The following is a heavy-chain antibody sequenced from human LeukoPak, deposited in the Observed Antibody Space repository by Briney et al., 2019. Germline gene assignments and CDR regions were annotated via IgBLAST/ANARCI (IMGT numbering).Heavy chain of an antibody. CDR1: GGSLSGYY. CDR2: IYYSGST. V-gene: IGHV4-39*01. D-gene: IGHD2-2*01. Sequence: SETLSLTCAVYGGSLSGYYWSWIRQPPGKGLEWIGSIYYSGSTYYNPSLKSRVTISVDTSKNQFSLKLSSVTAADTAVYYCARHTDVVVPAARNKNWFDPWGQGTLVTVSS. CDR3: ARHTDVVVPAARNKNWFDP. J-gene: IGHJ5*02.